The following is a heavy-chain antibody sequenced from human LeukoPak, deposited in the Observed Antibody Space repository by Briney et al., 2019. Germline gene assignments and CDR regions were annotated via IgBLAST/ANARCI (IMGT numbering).Heavy chain of an antibody. CDR3: ARDQGYCSSTSCYSNPDY. Sequence: GASVKVSCKASGGTFSSYAISWVRQAPGQGLEWMGGIIPIFGTANHAQKFQGRVTITADESTSTAYMELSSLRSEDTAVYYCARDQGYCSSTSCYSNPDYWGQGTLVTVSS. D-gene: IGHD2-2*02. CDR2: IIPIFGTA. J-gene: IGHJ4*02. V-gene: IGHV1-69*13. CDR1: GGTFSSYA.